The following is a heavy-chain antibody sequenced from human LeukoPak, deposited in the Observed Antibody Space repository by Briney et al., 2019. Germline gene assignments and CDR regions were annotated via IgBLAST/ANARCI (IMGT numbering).Heavy chain of an antibody. CDR1: GFTFSSYA. CDR3: ARDRSWGGDYYYYGMDV. CDR2: ISYDGSNK. J-gene: IGHJ6*02. Sequence: GRSLRLSCAASGFTFSSYAMHWVRQAPGKGLEWVAVISYDGSNKYYADSVKGRFTISRDNSKNTLYLQMNSLRAEDTAVYYCARDRSWGGDYYYYGMDVWGQGTTVTVSS. D-gene: IGHD1-26*01. V-gene: IGHV3-30-3*01.